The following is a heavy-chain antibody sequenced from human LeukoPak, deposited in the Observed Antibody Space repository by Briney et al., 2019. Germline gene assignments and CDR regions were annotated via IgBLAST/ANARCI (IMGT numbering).Heavy chain of an antibody. V-gene: IGHV3-7*01. D-gene: IGHD3-3*01. J-gene: IGHJ4*02. CDR1: GFTFSSYW. Sequence: GGCLRLSCAASGFTFSSYWMSWVRQAPGQGLEWVANIKQDGSEKYYVDSVKGRFTISRDNAKNSLYLQMNSLRAEDTAVYYCARDLGFWSGYYNDYWGQGTLVTVSS. CDR3: ARDLGFWSGYYNDY. CDR2: IKQDGSEK.